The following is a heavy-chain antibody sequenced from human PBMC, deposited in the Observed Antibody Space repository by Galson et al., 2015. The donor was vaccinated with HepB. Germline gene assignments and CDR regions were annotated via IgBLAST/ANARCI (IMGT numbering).Heavy chain of an antibody. CDR2: ISSNGDDT. V-gene: IGHV3-64*05. Sequence: SLRLSCAASGFKFYNYAMHWLRQAPGKRLEYVSAISSNGDDTWYADSVKGRFTISRDNSKNTLYVQMSTLRPEDTAVYYCSSDSFDVVGQGTMVIVSS. CDR3: SSDSFDV. J-gene: IGHJ3*01. CDR1: GFKFYNYA.